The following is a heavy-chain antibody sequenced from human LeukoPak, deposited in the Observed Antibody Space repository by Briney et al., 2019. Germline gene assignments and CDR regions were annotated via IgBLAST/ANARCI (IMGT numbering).Heavy chain of an antibody. D-gene: IGHD5-18*01. CDR1: GGTFSSYA. Sequence: ASVKVSCKASGGTFSSYAISWVRQAPGQGLEWMGGIIPIFGTANYAQKFQGRVTITADESTSTAYMELSSLRSEDTAVYYCARVGYSYGLDYFDYWDQGTLVTVSS. V-gene: IGHV1-69*13. J-gene: IGHJ4*02. CDR3: ARVGYSYGLDYFDY. CDR2: IIPIFGTA.